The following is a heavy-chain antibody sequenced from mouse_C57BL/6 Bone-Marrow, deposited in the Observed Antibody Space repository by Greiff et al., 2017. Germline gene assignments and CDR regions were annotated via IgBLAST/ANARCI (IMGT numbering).Heavy chain of an antibody. CDR2: ISSGGSYT. V-gene: IGHV5-6*01. CDR1: GFTFSSYG. Sequence: EVKLLESGGDLVKPGGSLKLSCAASGFTFSSYGMSWVRQTPDKRLEWVATISSGGSYTYYPDSVKGRFTISRDNAKNPLYLQMSSLKSKDTAMYYCAREGLYYAMDYWGQGTSVTVSS. D-gene: IGHD2-4*01. CDR3: AREGLYYAMDY. J-gene: IGHJ4*01.